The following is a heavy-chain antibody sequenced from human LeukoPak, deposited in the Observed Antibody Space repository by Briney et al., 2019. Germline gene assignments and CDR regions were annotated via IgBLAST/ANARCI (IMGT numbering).Heavy chain of an antibody. Sequence: GGSLRLSCAASGFTFSSYTMNWVRQAPGKGLEWVSIISSGSSYIHYADSVKGRFTISRDNAKNSLYLQMNSLRAEDTAVYYCARDFYYDSSGYLINWGQGTLVNVSS. V-gene: IGHV3-21*01. J-gene: IGHJ4*02. CDR3: ARDFYYDSSGYLIN. CDR1: GFTFSSYT. D-gene: IGHD3-22*01. CDR2: ISSGSSYI.